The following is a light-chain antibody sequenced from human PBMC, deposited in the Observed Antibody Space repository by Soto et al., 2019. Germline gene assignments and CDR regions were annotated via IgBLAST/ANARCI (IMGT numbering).Light chain of an antibody. V-gene: IGKV3D-20*02. CDR2: VAS. CDR1: QSVGNK. J-gene: IGKJ1*01. CDR3: QQRSNS. Sequence: EIVMTQSPATLSVSPGEGATLSCRTSQSVGNKLAWYQQKPGQAPRLLIYVASSRATGIPDRFSGSGSGTDFTLTISRLEPEDFAVYYCQQRSNSFGQGTKVDIK.